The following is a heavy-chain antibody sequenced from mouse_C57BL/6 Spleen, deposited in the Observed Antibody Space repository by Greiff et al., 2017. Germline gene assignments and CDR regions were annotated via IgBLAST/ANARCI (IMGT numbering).Heavy chain of an antibody. CDR3: ARGLYYYGSSYGGFAY. CDR2: ISSGSSTI. V-gene: IGHV5-17*01. CDR1: GFTFSDYG. D-gene: IGHD1-1*01. Sequence: EVKLVESGGGLVKPGGSLKLSCAASGFTFSDYGMHWVRQAPEKGLEWVAYISSGSSTIYYADTVKGRFTISRDNAKNTLFLQMTSLMSEDTAMYYCARGLYYYGSSYGGFAYWGQGTLVTVSA. J-gene: IGHJ3*01.